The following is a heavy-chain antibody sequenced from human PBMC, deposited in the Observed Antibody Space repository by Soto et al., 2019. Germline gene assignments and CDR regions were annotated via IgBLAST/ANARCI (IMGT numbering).Heavy chain of an antibody. J-gene: IGHJ3*02. CDR2: ISYDGSNK. CDR3: AKDGDGWYGSFAFDI. D-gene: IGHD6-19*01. V-gene: IGHV3-30*18. Sequence: GGSLRLSCAASGFTFSSYGMHWVRQAPGKGLEWVAVISYDGSNKYYADSVKGRFTISRDNSKNTLYLQMNSLRAEDTAVYYCAKDGDGWYGSFAFDIWGQGTMVTVSS. CDR1: GFTFSSYG.